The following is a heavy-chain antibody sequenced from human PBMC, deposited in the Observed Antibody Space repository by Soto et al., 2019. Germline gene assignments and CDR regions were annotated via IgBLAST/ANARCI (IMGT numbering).Heavy chain of an antibody. J-gene: IGHJ4*02. D-gene: IGHD3-22*01. CDR1: GFSLRTSGGG. CDR3: AHSAHYYDTSGYYHYYFNY. Sequence: SGPTLVNPTQTLTLTCTFSGFSLRTSGGGVGWICQPPGKALEWLALIYWNDDKHYSPSLKTRLTITKDTSKNQVVLTMTNMDPVDTATYYCAHSAHYYDTSGYYHYYFNYWGQGTLVTVSS. CDR2: IYWNDDK. V-gene: IGHV2-5*01.